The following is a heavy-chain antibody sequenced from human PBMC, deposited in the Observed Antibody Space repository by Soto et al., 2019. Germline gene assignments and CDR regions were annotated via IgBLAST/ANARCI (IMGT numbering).Heavy chain of an antibody. V-gene: IGHV1-46*01. Sequence: QVQLVQSGAEVEKPGATVKISCKASGYSFTSQYVHWVRQAPGQGLEWMGIINPNGGSTTYAQKSQGRVTMTRDQSTSMAHRGLSSLTSEGSALLYCAREQGLRPGGGGTEPLDIWGQGTMVTVAS. J-gene: IGHJ3*02. CDR2: INPNGGST. CDR3: AREQGLRPGGGGTEPLDI. D-gene: IGHD6-25*01. CDR1: GYSFTSQY.